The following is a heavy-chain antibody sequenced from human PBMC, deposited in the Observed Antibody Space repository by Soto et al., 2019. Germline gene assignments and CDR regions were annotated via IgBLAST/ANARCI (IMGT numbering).Heavy chain of an antibody. CDR3: TTTPNGSSSDY. CDR1: GGTFSSYT. D-gene: IGHD1-26*01. J-gene: IGHJ4*02. V-gene: IGHV1-69*02. Sequence: QVQLVQSGAEVKKPGSSVKVSCKASGGTFSSYTISWVRQAPGQGLEWMGRSIPILGIANYAQKFQGRVTITGDKFTTTGYVDLSCLRPEDTAVYYCTTTPNGSSSDYWGPGTLGTVSS. CDR2: SIPILGIA.